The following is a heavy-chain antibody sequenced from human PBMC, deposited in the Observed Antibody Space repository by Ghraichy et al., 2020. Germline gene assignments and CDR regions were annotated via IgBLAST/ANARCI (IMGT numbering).Heavy chain of an antibody. D-gene: IGHD1-26*01. J-gene: IGHJ6*02. V-gene: IGHV3-7*01. CDR1: GFTFSSYW. CDR3: ARLPVGYYYYGMDV. CDR2: IKQDGSEK. Sequence: GGSLRLSCAASGFTFSSYWMSWFRQAPGKGREGVANIKQDGSEKYYVDSVKGRFTISRDNAKNSLYLQMNSLRAEDTAVYYCARLPVGYYYYGMDVWGQGTTVTVSS.